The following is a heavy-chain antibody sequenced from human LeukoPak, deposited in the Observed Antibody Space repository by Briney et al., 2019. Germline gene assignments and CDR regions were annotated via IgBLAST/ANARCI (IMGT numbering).Heavy chain of an antibody. CDR3: ARGPYAWGYIDY. J-gene: IGHJ4*02. V-gene: IGHV4-61*02. CDR2: FYTSGST. Sequence: PSQTLSLTCTVSGGSISSGTYYWSWIRQPAGKGLEGIGRFYTSGSTNYNPSLKSRVTISVDTSKNQFSLKLSSVTAADTAVYYCARGPYAWGYIDYWGQGTLVTVSS. D-gene: IGHD7-27*01. CDR1: GGSISSGTYY.